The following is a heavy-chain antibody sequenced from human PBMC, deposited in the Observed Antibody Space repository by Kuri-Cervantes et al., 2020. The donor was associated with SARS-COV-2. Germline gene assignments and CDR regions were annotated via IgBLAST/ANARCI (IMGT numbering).Heavy chain of an antibody. D-gene: IGHD3-3*01. CDR1: GYTFTGYY. J-gene: IGHJ3*02. V-gene: IGHV1-2*02. Sequence: ASVKVSCKASGYTFTGYYMHWVRQAPGQGLEWMGWINPNSGGTNYAQKFRGRVTMTRDTSISTAYMELSRLRSDDTAVYYCARAADPIFGVVIIPVTDAFDIWGQGTMVTVSS. CDR2: INPNSGGT. CDR3: ARAADPIFGVVIIPVTDAFDI.